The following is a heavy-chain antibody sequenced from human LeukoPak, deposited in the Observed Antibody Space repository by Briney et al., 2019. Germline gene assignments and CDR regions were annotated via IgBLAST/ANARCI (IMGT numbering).Heavy chain of an antibody. CDR2: ISAYNGNT. CDR3: ARESSLGGYCDY. CDR1: GYTFTSYG. V-gene: IGHV1-18*01. J-gene: IGHJ4*02. D-gene: IGHD2-21*01. Sequence: ASVQVSCQASGYTFTSYGISWVRQAPGQGLEWMGWISAYNGNTNYAQKLQGRVTMTTDTSTSTAYMELRSLRSDDTVVYCCARESSLGGYCDYWGQGTLVTVSS.